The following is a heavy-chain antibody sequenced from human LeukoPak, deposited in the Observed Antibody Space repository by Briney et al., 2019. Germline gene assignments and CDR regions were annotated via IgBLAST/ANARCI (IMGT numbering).Heavy chain of an antibody. J-gene: IGHJ6*03. V-gene: IGHV1-69*06. Sequence: SVKVSCKASGGSFSSYAITWVRQARGQGLEWMGRIIPIFGTPTYAQKFQGRVTITADMGSSTAYLELTSLTSEDTARYFCAKQGAVRQDYYMDVWGSGTTVTVS. CDR3: AKQGAVRQDYYMDV. CDR1: GGSFSSYA. CDR2: IIPIFGTP. D-gene: IGHD3-16*01.